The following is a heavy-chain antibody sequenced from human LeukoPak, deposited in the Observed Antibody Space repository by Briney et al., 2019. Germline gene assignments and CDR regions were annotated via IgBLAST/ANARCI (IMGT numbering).Heavy chain of an antibody. V-gene: IGHV3-7*01. CDR2: IRQDGGEK. J-gene: IGHJ4*01. CDR1: GFIFSGHG. Sequence: GGSLRLSCAASGFIFSGHGMHWVRQAPGKGLEWVASIRQDGGEKSYVDSVKGRFTISRDNTKSSLYLQINSLRAEDTAVYYCARDGTAAGLYFDLWGQGTLVTVSS. D-gene: IGHD6-13*01. CDR3: ARDGTAAGLYFDL.